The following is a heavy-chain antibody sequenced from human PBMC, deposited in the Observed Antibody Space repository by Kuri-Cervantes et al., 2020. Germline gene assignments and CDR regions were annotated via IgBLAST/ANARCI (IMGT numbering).Heavy chain of an antibody. V-gene: IGHV3-21*01. CDR2: ISGTSGYI. Sequence: ETLSLTCAASGFIFKNHAIHWVRQAPGKGLEWVSSISGTSGYIYYADSVKGRFTISRDNANNSLYLQMNSLRAEDTAVYYCARGYSQGGYWGQGTLVTVSS. J-gene: IGHJ4*02. D-gene: IGHD1-1*01. CDR1: GFIFKNHA. CDR3: ARGYSQGGY.